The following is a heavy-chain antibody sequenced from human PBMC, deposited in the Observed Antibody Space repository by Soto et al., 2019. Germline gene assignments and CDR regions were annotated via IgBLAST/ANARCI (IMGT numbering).Heavy chain of an antibody. J-gene: IGHJ6*02. Sequence: PGESLKISCKGSGYSLTSYWISWVRQMPGKGLEWMGRIDPSDSYTNYSPSFQGHVTISADKSISTAYLQWSSLKASDTAMYYCASGLVPAAMGGYYYYGMDVWGQGTTVTVSS. CDR2: IDPSDSYT. D-gene: IGHD2-2*01. V-gene: IGHV5-10-1*01. CDR1: GYSLTSYW. CDR3: ASGLVPAAMGGYYYYGMDV.